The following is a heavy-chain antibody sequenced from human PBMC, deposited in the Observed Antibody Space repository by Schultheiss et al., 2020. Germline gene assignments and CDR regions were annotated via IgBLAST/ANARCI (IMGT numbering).Heavy chain of an antibody. V-gene: IGHV3-30*02. J-gene: IGHJ6*04. CDR3: AKDQDYCSGGSCPEGYYYYGMDV. Sequence: GGSLRLSCAASGFTFSSYGMHWVRQAPGKGLEWVAVIWYDGSNKYYADSVKGRFTISRDNSKNTLYLQMNSLRAEDTAVYYCAKDQDYCSGGSCPEGYYYYGMDVWGKGTTVTVSS. CDR1: GFTFSSYG. D-gene: IGHD2-15*01. CDR2: IWYDGSNK.